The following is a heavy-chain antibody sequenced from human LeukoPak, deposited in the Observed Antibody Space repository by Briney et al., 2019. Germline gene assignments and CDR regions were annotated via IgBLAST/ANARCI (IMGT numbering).Heavy chain of an antibody. CDR3: ARGFGSTWLEY. CDR1: GYRFTSYW. CDR2: IYPGDSDT. J-gene: IGHJ1*01. Sequence: GESLKISCQGSGYRFTSYWIGWVRQMPGKGLEWMGIIYPGDSDTRYSPSFQGQATISADKSLTTAYLQWSSLKASDTAMYYCARGFGSTWLEYWGQGTLVTVSS. D-gene: IGHD6-13*01. V-gene: IGHV5-51*01.